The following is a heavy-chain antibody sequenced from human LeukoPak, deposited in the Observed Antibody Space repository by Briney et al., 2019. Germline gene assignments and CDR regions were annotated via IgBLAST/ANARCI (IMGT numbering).Heavy chain of an antibody. CDR1: GGSFSGYY. Sequence: SETLSLTSAVYGGSFSGYYWSWIRQPPGKVLEWIGEINHSGSTNYNTSLKSRVTISVDTSKNQFSLKLSSVTAADTAVYYCASSPYSSGWYVRANFFDYWGQGTLVTVSS. J-gene: IGHJ4*02. D-gene: IGHD6-19*01. CDR3: ASSPYSSGWYVRANFFDY. CDR2: INHSGST. V-gene: IGHV4-34*01.